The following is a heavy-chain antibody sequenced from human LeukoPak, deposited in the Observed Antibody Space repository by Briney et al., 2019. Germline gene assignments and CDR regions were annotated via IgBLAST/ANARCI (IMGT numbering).Heavy chain of an antibody. Sequence: SGGSLRLSCAASGFTFSSYWMHWVRQAPGKGLVWVSRINSDGSSTSYADSVKGRFTISRDNAKNTLYLQMNSLRAEDTAVYYCAKCILTGYYKGYMDVWGKGTTVTISS. CDR2: INSDGSST. J-gene: IGHJ6*03. CDR3: AKCILTGYYKGYMDV. CDR1: GFTFSSYW. D-gene: IGHD3-9*01. V-gene: IGHV3-74*01.